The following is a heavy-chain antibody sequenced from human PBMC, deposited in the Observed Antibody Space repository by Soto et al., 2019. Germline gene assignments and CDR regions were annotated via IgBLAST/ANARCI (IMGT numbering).Heavy chain of an antibody. Sequence: EVQLLESGGGLVQPGGSLRLSCAASGFTFSSYAMSWVRQAPRKGLEWVSAISGSGGSTYYADSVKGRFTISRDNSKNTLYLQMNSLRAEDTAVYYCAKARAQYYDFWSGYPVDYWGQGTLVTVSS. CDR3: AKARAQYYDFWSGYPVDY. CDR1: GFTFSSYA. D-gene: IGHD3-3*01. J-gene: IGHJ4*02. V-gene: IGHV3-23*01. CDR2: ISGSGGST.